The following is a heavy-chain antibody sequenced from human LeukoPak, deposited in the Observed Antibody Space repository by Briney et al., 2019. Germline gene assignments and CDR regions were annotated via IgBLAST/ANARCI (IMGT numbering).Heavy chain of an antibody. V-gene: IGHV3-11*04. CDR1: GFIFSDYY. Sequence: GGSLRLSCAASGFIFSDYYMSWIRQTPGKGLEWVSYISSSGTTIYYADSMKGRFTISRDNAKQSLYLQMNSLRAEDTAVYYCARNGPSTYYYGSSGYYIDYWGQGTLVTVSS. D-gene: IGHD3-22*01. CDR3: ARNGPSTYYYGSSGYYIDY. J-gene: IGHJ4*02. CDR2: ISSSGTTI.